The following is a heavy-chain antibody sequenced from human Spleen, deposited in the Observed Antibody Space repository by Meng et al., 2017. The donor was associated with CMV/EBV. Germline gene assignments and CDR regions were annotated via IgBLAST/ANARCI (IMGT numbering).Heavy chain of an antibody. CDR3: ARGEATDMVVSLFDY. V-gene: IGHV4-34*01. D-gene: IGHD4-23*01. Sequence: GSLRLSCAVYGGSFSGYYWSWIRQPPGKGLEWIGEINHSGSTNYNPSLKSRVTISVDKSKNQFSLKLTSVTAADTALYYCARGEATDMVVSLFDYWGQGTLVTVSS. CDR2: INHSGST. CDR1: GGSFSGYY. J-gene: IGHJ4*02.